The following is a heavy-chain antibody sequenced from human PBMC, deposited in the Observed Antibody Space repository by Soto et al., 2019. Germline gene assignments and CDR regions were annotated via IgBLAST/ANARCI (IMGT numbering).Heavy chain of an antibody. V-gene: IGHV1-24*01. Sequence: ASVKVSCKVSGYTLTELSMHWVRQAPGKGLEWMGGFDPEDGETIYAQKFQGRVTMTEDTSTDTAYMEPSSLRSEDTAVYYCAASSGYYPHDAFDIRGQGTMVTVSS. J-gene: IGHJ3*02. CDR3: AASSGYYPHDAFDI. CDR2: FDPEDGET. CDR1: GYTLTELS. D-gene: IGHD3-3*01.